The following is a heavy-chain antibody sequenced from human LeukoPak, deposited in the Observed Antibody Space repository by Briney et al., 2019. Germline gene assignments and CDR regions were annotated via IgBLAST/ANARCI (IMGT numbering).Heavy chain of an antibody. CDR2: IGPKSGDT. J-gene: IGHJ3*02. CDR1: GYTFTDYF. V-gene: IGHV1-2*02. Sequence: GASVKVSCKASGYTFTDYFIHWVRQAPGQGLEWMGWIGPKSGDTSYSQKFQGRVTVTRDTSINTAYMELSRLGSDDTAVYYCGRNRLGEALDIWGQGTMVTVSS. CDR3: GRNRLGEALDI. D-gene: IGHD3-16*01.